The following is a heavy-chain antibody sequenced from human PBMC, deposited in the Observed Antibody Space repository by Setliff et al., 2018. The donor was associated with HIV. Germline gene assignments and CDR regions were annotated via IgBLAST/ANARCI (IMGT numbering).Heavy chain of an antibody. D-gene: IGHD6-19*01. CDR1: GGSISSGTSY. Sequence: SETLSLTCPVSGGSISSGTSYWSWIRQPAGKGLEWIGHIYTSGSTNYNPSLKSRVIISVDTSNNQFSLSLTSVTAADTAVYYCATGSGWPLLGYWGQGTLVTVSS. CDR2: IYTSGST. J-gene: IGHJ4*02. V-gene: IGHV4-61*09. CDR3: ATGSGWPLLGY.